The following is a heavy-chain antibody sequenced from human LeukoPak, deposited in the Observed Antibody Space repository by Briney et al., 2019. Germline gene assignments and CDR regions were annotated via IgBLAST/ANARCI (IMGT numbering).Heavy chain of an antibody. CDR1: GGSISPYY. V-gene: IGHV4-59*01. CDR3: TRDRRDGYNYVDY. CDR2: ISYSGST. Sequence: SETLSLTRTVSGGSISPYYWSWIRQPPGKGLEWIGYISYSGSTDCNPSLKSLVTISVDTSKNPFSLKLNYVTAADTAVYYCTRDRRDGYNYVDYWGQGTLVTVSS. J-gene: IGHJ4*02. D-gene: IGHD5-24*01.